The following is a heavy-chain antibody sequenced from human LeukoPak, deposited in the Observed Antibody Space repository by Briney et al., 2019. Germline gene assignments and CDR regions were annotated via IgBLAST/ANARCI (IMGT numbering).Heavy chain of an antibody. CDR1: GFTFDDYA. CDR3: AKDFGSWYYFGY. Sequence: PGGSLRLSCAASGFTFDDYAMHWVRQAPGKGLEWVSGISWNSGSIGYADSVKGRFTISRDNAKNSLYLQMNSLRAEDTALYYCAKDFGSWYYFGYWGQGTLVTVSP. CDR2: ISWNSGSI. J-gene: IGHJ4*02. V-gene: IGHV3-9*01. D-gene: IGHD6-13*01.